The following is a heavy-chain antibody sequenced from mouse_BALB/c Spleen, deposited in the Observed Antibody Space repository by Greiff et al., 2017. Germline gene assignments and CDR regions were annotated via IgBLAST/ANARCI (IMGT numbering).Heavy chain of an antibody. CDR3: ARGNSYYFDY. V-gene: IGHV1-87*01. D-gene: IGHD2-1*01. CDR2: IYPGDGDT. CDR1: GYTFTSYW. J-gene: IGHJ2*01. Sequence: VQRVESGAELARPGASVKLSCKASGYTFTSYWMQWVKQRPGQGLEWIGAIYPGDGDTRYTQKFKGKATLTADKSSSTAYMQLSSLASEDSAVYYCARGNSYYFDYWGQGTTLTVSS.